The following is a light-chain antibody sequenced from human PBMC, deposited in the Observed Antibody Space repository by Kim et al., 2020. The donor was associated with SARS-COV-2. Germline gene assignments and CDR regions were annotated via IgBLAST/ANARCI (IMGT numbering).Light chain of an antibody. CDR2: LNSDGNH. CDR1: SGHSSYA. J-gene: IGLJ3*02. CDR3: QTWGTGIWV. Sequence: QPVLTQSPSASASLGASVKLTCTLSSGHSSYAIAWHQQQPEKGPRYLMKLNSDGNHSKGDGIPDRFSGSSSGAERYLTISSLQSEDEADYYCQTWGTGIWVFGGGTQLTVL. V-gene: IGLV4-69*01.